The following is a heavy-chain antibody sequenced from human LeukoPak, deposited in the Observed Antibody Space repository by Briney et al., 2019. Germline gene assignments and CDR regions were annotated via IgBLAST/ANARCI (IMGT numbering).Heavy chain of an antibody. V-gene: IGHV4-59*01. CDR3: VREGYDSSGYYLDS. Sequence: SETLSLTCTVSGGSFSGYYWSWFRQPPGKGLEWFGWIHSSGSTEDNPSLKSRVTMSVDTSKNQISLKLYPVTAADTAVYYCVREGYDSSGYYLDSWGQGTLVTVSS. CDR2: IHSSGST. D-gene: IGHD3-22*01. J-gene: IGHJ4*01. CDR1: GGSFSGYY.